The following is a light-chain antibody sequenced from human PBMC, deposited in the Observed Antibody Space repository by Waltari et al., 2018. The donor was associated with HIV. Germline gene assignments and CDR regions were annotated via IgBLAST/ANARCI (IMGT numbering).Light chain of an antibody. J-gene: IGLJ2*01. CDR3: AAWDDSLNGLV. CDR2: NNN. Sequence: QSVLTQPPSASGTPGQRVTISCSGGSSTIGSHSVTWYQRLPGPAPKLLIYNNNQRPSGVPDRFSGSKSGTSASLAISGLQSEDEADYYCAAWDDSLNGLVFGGGTKLTVL. V-gene: IGLV1-44*01. CDR1: SSTIGSHS.